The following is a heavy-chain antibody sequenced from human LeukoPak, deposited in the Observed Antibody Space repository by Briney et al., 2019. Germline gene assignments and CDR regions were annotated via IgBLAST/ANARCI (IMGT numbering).Heavy chain of an antibody. Sequence: PGGSLRLSCAASGFTFSSSWMSWVRQAPGKGLEWVAVISYDGSNKYYADSVKGRFTISRDNSKNTLYLQMNSLRAEDTAVYYCAKVQQWLAPLDYWGQGTLVTVSS. CDR2: ISYDGSNK. J-gene: IGHJ4*02. V-gene: IGHV3-30*18. D-gene: IGHD6-19*01. CDR1: GFTFSSSW. CDR3: AKVQQWLAPLDY.